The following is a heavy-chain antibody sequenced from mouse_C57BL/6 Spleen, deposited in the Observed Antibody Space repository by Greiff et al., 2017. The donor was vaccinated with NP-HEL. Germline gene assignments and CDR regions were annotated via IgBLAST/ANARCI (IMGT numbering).Heavy chain of an antibody. J-gene: IGHJ2*01. CDR2: IDPSDSYT. Sequence: VQLQQPGAELVMPGASVKLSCKASGYTFTSYWMHWVKQRPGQGLEWIGEIDPSDSYTNYNQKFKGKSTLTVDKSSSTAYMQLSSLTSEDSAVYYCARGKTAQATYYFDYWGQGTTLTVSS. CDR3: ARGKTAQATYYFDY. CDR1: GYTFTSYW. D-gene: IGHD3-2*02. V-gene: IGHV1-69*01.